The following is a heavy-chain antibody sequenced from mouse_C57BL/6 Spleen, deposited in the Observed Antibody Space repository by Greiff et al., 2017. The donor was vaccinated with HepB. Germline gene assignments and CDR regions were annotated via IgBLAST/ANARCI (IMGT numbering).Heavy chain of an antibody. CDR1: GFTFTDYY. Sequence: EVQLVESGGGLVQPGGSLSLSCAASGFTFTDYYMSWVRQPPGKALEWLGFIRNKANGYTTEYSASVKGRFTISRDNSQSILYLQMNALRAEDSATYYCARYETTVEAAWFAYWGQGTLVTVSA. CDR3: ARYETTVEAAWFAY. CDR2: IRNKANGYTT. J-gene: IGHJ3*01. D-gene: IGHD1-1*01. V-gene: IGHV7-3*01.